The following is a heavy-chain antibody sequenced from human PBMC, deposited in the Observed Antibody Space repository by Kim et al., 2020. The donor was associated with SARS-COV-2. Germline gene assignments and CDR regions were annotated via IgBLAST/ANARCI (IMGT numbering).Heavy chain of an antibody. Sequence: DSVKGRFTISRDNAKNSLYLQMNSLRAEDTAVYYCASARGDFWSGYQIDYWGQGTLVTVSS. V-gene: IGHV3-7*03. D-gene: IGHD3-3*01. J-gene: IGHJ4*02. CDR3: ASARGDFWSGYQIDY.